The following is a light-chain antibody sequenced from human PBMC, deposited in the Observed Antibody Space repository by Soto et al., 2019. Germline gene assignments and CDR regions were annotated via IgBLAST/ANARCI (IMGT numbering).Light chain of an antibody. CDR3: QVWDSTTNHPV. CDR2: YDS. CDR1: NIGSQS. J-gene: IGLJ1*01. V-gene: IGLV3-21*04. Sequence: SYELTQPPSVSVAPEKTARITCGGDNIGSQSVHWCQQKPGQAPVLVIYYDSDRPAGIPERLSGSKSGNTATLIITRVEAGDEADYYCQVWDSTTNHPVFGTGTKLTVL.